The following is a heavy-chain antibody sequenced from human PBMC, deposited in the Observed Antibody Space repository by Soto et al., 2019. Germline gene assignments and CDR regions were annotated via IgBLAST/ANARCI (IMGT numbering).Heavy chain of an antibody. D-gene: IGHD3-22*01. CDR1: GYSFAGYW. CDR3: ARQIYDSDTGPNFQYYFDS. CDR2: IDPSDSQT. Sequence: PGGSLKTSCKGSGYSFAGYWITWVRQKPGKGLEWMGRIDPSDSQTYYSPSFRGHVTISATKSITTVFLQWSSLRASDTAMYYCARQIYDSDTGPNFQYYFDSWGQGTPVTVSS. V-gene: IGHV5-10-1*01. J-gene: IGHJ4*02.